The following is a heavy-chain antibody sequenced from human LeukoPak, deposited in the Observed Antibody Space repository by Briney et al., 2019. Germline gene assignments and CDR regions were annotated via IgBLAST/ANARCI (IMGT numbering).Heavy chain of an antibody. CDR1: GFTFSSYW. V-gene: IGHV3-7*01. D-gene: IGHD3-22*01. CDR2: IKEDGSQK. CDR3: ARHCDGTGYSLDY. J-gene: IGHJ4*02. Sequence: GGSLRVSCAASGFTFSSYWMTWVRQAPGKGLEWVANIKEDGSQKFYLDSVKGRFTISRDNAKDSLFLQMSSLRAEDTAVYYCARHCDGTGYSLDYWGQGTLVTVSS.